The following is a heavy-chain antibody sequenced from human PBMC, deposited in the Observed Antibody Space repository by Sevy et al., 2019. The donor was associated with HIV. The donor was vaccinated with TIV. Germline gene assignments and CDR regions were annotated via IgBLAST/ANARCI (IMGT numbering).Heavy chain of an antibody. CDR1: GFTFDDYA. CDR2: ISWDGGRT. D-gene: IGHD6-13*01. Sequence: GGSLRLSCAVSGFTFDDYAMHWVRQAPGKGLEWVSLISWDGGRTYYADSVKGRFTISRDNSKNSLYLQMNSLRAEDTALYYCAKPYRIAVAGDYYYSGMDVWGQGTTVTVSS. V-gene: IGHV3-43D*03. CDR3: AKPYRIAVAGDYYYSGMDV. J-gene: IGHJ6*02.